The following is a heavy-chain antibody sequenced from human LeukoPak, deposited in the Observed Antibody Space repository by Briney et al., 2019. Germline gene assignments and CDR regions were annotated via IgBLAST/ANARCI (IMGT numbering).Heavy chain of an antibody. CDR2: INWNGGST. V-gene: IGHV3-20*04. CDR3: ARVVRYFDWSYYYYYMDV. J-gene: IGHJ6*03. Sequence: RPGGSLRLSCAASGFTFDDYGMSWVRQAPGKGLEWVSGINWNGGSTGYADSVKGRFTISRDNAKNSLYLQMNSLRAEDMAVYYCARVVRYFDWSYYYYYMDVWGKGTTVTVSS. CDR1: GFTFDDYG. D-gene: IGHD3-9*01.